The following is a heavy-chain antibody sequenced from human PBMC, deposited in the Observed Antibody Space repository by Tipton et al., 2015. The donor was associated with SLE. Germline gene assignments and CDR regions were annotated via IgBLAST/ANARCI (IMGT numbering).Heavy chain of an antibody. D-gene: IGHD3-3*01. V-gene: IGHV4-59*08. J-gene: IGHJ6*02. CDR1: DDSLSSSY. CDR3: ARVFVGV. Sequence: GLVKPSETLSLICVVSDDSLSSSYWSWIRQPPGKGLEWIGYIYYSGSTYYNPSLKSRVTISVDTSKNQFSLKLSSVTAADTAVYYCARVFVGVWGQGTTVTVSS. CDR2: IYYSGST.